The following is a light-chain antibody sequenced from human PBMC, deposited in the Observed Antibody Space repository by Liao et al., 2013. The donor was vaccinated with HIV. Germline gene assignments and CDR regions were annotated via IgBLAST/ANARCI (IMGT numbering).Light chain of an antibody. CDR3: QLWDSSSDHPYV. J-gene: IGLJ1*01. Sequence: SYVLIQPPSVSVAPGQTAIITCGGDDFGTKRVHWYQQKPGQAPVLLIYHASDRPSGIPERFSGSNSGNTATLTISRVEPGDEADYYCQLWDSSSDHPYVFGTGTQVTVL. CDR2: HAS. CDR1: DFGTKR. V-gene: IGLV3-21*01.